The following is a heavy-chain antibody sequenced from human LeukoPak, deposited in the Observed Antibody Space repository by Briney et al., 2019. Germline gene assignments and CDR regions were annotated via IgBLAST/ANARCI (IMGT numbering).Heavy chain of an antibody. V-gene: IGHV1-2*02. CDR3: ARGRISNSYDFYYYYYYMDV. J-gene: IGHJ6*03. CDR1: GYTFTGYY. CDR2: INPNSGGT. D-gene: IGHD5-18*01. Sequence: ASVKVSCKASGYTFTGYYMHWVRQAPGQGPEWMGWINPNSGGTNYAQKLQGRVTMTTDTSTSTAYMELRSLRSDDTAVYYCARGRISNSYDFYYYYYYMDVWGKGTTVTVPS.